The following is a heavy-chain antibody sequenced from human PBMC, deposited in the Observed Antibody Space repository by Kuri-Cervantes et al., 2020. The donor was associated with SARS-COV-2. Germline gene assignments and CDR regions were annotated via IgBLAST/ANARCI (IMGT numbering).Heavy chain of an antibody. CDR1: GFDFSRSA. CDR2: ISYDGNNK. J-gene: IGHJ4*02. Sequence: LSLTCAASGFDFSRSAMHWVRQAPGKGLEWVAVISYDGNNKNCTASGKGRFTISRDNSRNTLYLQMRSLRTEDTAFYYCAKDRVGVLDSCGQGTLVTVSS. V-gene: IGHV3-30-3*01. CDR3: AKDRVGVLDS. D-gene: IGHD2-8*01.